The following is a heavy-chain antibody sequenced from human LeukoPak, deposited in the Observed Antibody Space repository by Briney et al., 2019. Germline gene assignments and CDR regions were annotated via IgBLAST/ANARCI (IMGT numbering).Heavy chain of an antibody. Sequence: GGSLRLSCAASGFTFSSYWMSWVRQAPGKGLEWVANIKQDGSEKYYVDSVKGRFSISRDNAKNSLYLQMNSLKTEDTAVYYCTRGLVEWELLEMFDYWGQGTLVTVSS. D-gene: IGHD1-26*01. J-gene: IGHJ4*02. CDR1: GFTFSSYW. CDR3: TRGLVEWELLEMFDY. V-gene: IGHV3-7*03. CDR2: IKQDGSEK.